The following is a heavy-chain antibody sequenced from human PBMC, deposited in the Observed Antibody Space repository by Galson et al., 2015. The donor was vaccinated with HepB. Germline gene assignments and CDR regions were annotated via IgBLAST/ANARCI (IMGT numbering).Heavy chain of an antibody. V-gene: IGHV4-4*07. D-gene: IGHD1-14*01. Sequence: ETLSLTCFVSAGSIGSCYWSWIRQPAGKGLEWIGRIYTSGSTNYNPSLKSRVTMSGDTSKNQFSLKLSSVTAADTAVYFCARGIGTINFDYWGQGILVTVSS. CDR1: AGSIGSCY. CDR3: ARGIGTINFDY. CDR2: IYTSGST. J-gene: IGHJ4*02.